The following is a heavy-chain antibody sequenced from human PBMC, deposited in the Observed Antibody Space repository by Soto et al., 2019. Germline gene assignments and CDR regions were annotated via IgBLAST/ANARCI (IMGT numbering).Heavy chain of an antibody. J-gene: IGHJ6*02. CDR2: IGSAHDP. V-gene: IGHV3-13*05. Sequence: GGSLRLSCAASGFTFSTYDMHWVRQVPGKGLEWVSAIGSAHDPYYLGSVKGRFSISRENAKNSLYLQMNSLTTGDTAVYYCARAYLGRLPRRADYYYALDVWGQGTTVTVSS. D-gene: IGHD1-26*01. CDR3: ARAYLGRLPRRADYYYALDV. CDR1: GFTFSTYD.